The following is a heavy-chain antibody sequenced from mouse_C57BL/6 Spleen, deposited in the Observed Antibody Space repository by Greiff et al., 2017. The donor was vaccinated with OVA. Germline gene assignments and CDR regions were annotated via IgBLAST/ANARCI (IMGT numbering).Heavy chain of an antibody. Sequence: EVNLVESGGGLVQPGGSLKLSCAASGFTFSDYGMAWVRQAPRKGPEWVAFISNLAYSIYYADTVTGRFTISRENAKNTLYLEMSSLRSEDTAMYYCARHGLGRGFDYWGQGTTLTVSA. V-gene: IGHV5-15*01. D-gene: IGHD4-1*01. CDR1: GFTFSDYG. CDR3: ARHGLGRGFDY. J-gene: IGHJ2*01. CDR2: ISNLAYSI.